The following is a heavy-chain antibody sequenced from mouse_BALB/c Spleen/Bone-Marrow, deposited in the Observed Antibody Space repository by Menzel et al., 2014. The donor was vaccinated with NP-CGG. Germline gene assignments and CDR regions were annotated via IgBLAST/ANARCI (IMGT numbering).Heavy chain of an antibody. CDR3: TRQGTGMFAY. CDR2: IYPGDSDT. J-gene: IGHJ3*01. V-gene: IGHV1-80*01. D-gene: IGHD4-1*01. CDR1: GYAFSSYW. Sequence: LVESGAELVRPGSSVKISCKASGYAFSSYWMNWVKQRPGQGLEWIGQIYPGDSDTDYNGKFKSKATLTADKSSNTAYMQLTSLTSEDSAVYYCTRQGTGMFAYWGQGTLVTVSA.